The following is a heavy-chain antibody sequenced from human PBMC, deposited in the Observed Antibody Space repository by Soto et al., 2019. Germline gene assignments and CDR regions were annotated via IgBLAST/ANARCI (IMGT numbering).Heavy chain of an antibody. CDR2: IVVGSGNT. CDR1: GFTFTSSA. Sequence: SVKVSCKASGFTFTSSAVQWVRQARGQRLEWIGWIVVGSGNTNYAQKFQERVTITRDMSTSTAYMELSSLRSEDTAVYYCAAPYCSGGSCCPYAFDIWGRGTMVTVSS. J-gene: IGHJ3*02. D-gene: IGHD2-15*01. CDR3: AAPYCSGGSCCPYAFDI. V-gene: IGHV1-58*01.